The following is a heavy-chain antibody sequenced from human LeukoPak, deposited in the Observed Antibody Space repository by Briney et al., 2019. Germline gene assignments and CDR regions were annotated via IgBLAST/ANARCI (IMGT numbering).Heavy chain of an antibody. J-gene: IGHJ3*02. CDR3: ARASFGDFGVVIITDCAFDI. Sequence: ASVKVSCKASGYTFTSYGISWVRQAPGQGLEWMGWISAYNGNTNYAQKLQGRVTMTTDTSTSTAYMELRSLRSDDTAVYYCARASFGDFGVVIITDCAFDIWGQETMATASS. V-gene: IGHV1-18*01. CDR2: ISAYNGNT. CDR1: GYTFTSYG. D-gene: IGHD3-3*01.